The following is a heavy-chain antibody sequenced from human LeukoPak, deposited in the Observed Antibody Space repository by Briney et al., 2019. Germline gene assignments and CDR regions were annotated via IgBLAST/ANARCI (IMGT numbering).Heavy chain of an antibody. CDR2: ISSGGSTI. Sequence: GGSLRLSCPVSGFTFSSYSMNWVRQAPGKGLEWISYISSGGSTIYYADSVKGRFIISRDNGKNSLYLQMNSLRDEDAAVYYCVRDDAGTDHYYYGMDVWGQGTTVTVSS. D-gene: IGHD1-14*01. CDR3: VRDDAGTDHYYYGMDV. V-gene: IGHV3-48*02. CDR1: GFTFSSYS. J-gene: IGHJ6*02.